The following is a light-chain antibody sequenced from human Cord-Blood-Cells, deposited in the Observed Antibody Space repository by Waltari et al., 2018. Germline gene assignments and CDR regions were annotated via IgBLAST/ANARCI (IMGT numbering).Light chain of an antibody. CDR3: QQYDNLPFT. Sequence: DIQMTQSPSSLSASVGDRVPITCQASHDISNYLKWYQQKPGKAPKLLIYDASNLETGVPSRFSGSGSGTDFTFTISSLQPEDIATYYCQQYDNLPFTFGPGTKVDIK. J-gene: IGKJ3*01. CDR2: DAS. CDR1: HDISNY. V-gene: IGKV1-33*01.